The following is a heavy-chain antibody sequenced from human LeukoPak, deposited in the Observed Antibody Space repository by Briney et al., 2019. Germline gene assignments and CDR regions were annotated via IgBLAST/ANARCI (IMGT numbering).Heavy chain of an antibody. CDR2: ISSSSSTI. V-gene: IGHV3-48*01. CDR3: ARDHSSGRPAFDY. CDR1: GFTFSSYS. J-gene: IGHJ4*02. Sequence: PGGSLRLSCAASGFTFSSYSMNWVRQAPGRGLEWVSYISSSSSTIYFADSVKGRFTISRDNAKNSLYLQMNSLRAEDTAVYYCARDHSSGRPAFDYWGQGTLVTVS. D-gene: IGHD6-19*01.